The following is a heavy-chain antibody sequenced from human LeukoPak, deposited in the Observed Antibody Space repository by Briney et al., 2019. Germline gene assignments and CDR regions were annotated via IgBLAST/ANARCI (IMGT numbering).Heavy chain of an antibody. V-gene: IGHV3-48*01. CDR3: ARGKSRGSHIDY. D-gene: IGHD1-26*01. CDR1: GFTFSNYA. J-gene: IGHJ4*02. CDR2: ISSSSAI. Sequence: GSLRLSCAASGFTFSNYAMNWVRQAPGKGLEWISYISSSSAIYYADSVQGRFTISRDNAKNSLYLQMNSLRAEDTAVYYCARGKSRGSHIDYWGQGTLVTVSS.